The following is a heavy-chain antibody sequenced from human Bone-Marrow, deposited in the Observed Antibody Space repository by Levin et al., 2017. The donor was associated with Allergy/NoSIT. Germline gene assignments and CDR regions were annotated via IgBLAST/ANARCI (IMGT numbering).Heavy chain of an antibody. CDR1: GFMFSSYS. J-gene: IGHJ1*01. Sequence: GGSLRLSCAASGFMFSSYSMNWVRQAPGKGLEWVSSISSSSSSIYYADSVKGRFTISRDNAKNSLYLQMDSLRAEDTAVYYCARDSDSVQYFHHWGQGTLVTVSS. V-gene: IGHV3-21*01. D-gene: IGHD2-2*01. CDR2: ISSSSSSI. CDR3: ARDSDSVQYFHH.